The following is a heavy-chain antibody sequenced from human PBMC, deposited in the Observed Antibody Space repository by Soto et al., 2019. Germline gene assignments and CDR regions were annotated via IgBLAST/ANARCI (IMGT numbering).Heavy chain of an antibody. Sequence: QVQLQESGPGLVKPSQTLSLTCTVSGGSISSGGYYWSWIRQHPGKGLEWIGYIYYSGSTYYNPSLKSRVTISVDTSKNQFSLKLSSVTAADTAVYYCAREKKITTVDASDIWGQGTMVTVSS. CDR1: GGSISSGGYY. J-gene: IGHJ3*02. D-gene: IGHD3-10*01. CDR3: AREKKITTVDASDI. V-gene: IGHV4-31*03. CDR2: IYYSGST.